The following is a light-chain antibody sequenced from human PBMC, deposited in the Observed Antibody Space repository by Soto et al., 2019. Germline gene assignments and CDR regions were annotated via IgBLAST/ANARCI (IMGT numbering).Light chain of an antibody. Sequence: EIVLTQSPGTLSLSPGERATLSCRASQSVSSSYLAWYQQKPGQAPRLLIYATYSRATGIPDRFSGSGSGTDFTLTISRLEPEDFAVYYCQQYSSSRTFGQGTKLEIK. J-gene: IGKJ2*01. CDR3: QQYSSSRT. CDR2: ATY. V-gene: IGKV3-20*01. CDR1: QSVSSSY.